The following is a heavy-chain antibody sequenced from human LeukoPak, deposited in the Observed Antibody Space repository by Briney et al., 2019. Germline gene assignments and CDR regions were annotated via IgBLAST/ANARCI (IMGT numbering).Heavy chain of an antibody. Sequence: PSETLSLTCTVSGGSISSYYWSWIRQPPGKGLEWIGYIHYSGSTSYNPSLKSRVTISVDTSKNQFSLKLSSVTAADTAVYYCARGWGYFDYWGQGTLVTVSS. CDR1: GGSISSYY. CDR3: ARGWGYFDY. D-gene: IGHD7-27*01. J-gene: IGHJ4*02. CDR2: IHYSGST. V-gene: IGHV4-59*08.